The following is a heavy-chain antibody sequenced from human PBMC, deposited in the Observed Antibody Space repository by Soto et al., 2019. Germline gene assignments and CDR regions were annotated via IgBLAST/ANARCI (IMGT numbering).Heavy chain of an antibody. CDR2: IGTAGDT. V-gene: IGHV3-13*01. CDR1: GFTFSSYD. D-gene: IGHD7-27*01. J-gene: IGHJ4*02. Sequence: GSLRLSCAASGFTFSSYDMHWVRQATGKGLEWVSAIGTAGDTYYPGSVKGRFTISRENAKNSLYLQMNSLRAGDTAVYYCARTSTNWGFRDPYYFDYWGQGTLVTVSS. CDR3: ARTSTNWGFRDPYYFDY.